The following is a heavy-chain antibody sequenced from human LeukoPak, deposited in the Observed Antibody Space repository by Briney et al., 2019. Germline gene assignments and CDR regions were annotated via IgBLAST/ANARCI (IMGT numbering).Heavy chain of an antibody. CDR1: VFTFSDYY. Sequence: GGSLRLSCAASVFTFSDYYMSWIRQAPGKGLEWVSYIYSGSTTIYYADSVKGRFTISRENANDLLYLQMNSVRVEETAVYYCARGDLNRYPCCWGQGTLVTVSS. D-gene: IGHD2-21*02. V-gene: IGHV3-11*01. CDR2: IYSGSTTI. CDR3: ARGDLNRYPCC. J-gene: IGHJ4*02.